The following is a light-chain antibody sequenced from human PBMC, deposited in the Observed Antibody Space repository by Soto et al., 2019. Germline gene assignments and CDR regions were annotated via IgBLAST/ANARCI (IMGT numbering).Light chain of an antibody. CDR3: QQYNTYLS. CDR2: HAS. CDR1: QSISGW. Sequence: SPMTQSPSTLSASVGDRVTISFRASQSISGWLAWYQQKPGRAPTLLIYHASTLESGVPSRFSGSGSGTEFTFTISSLQPDDVATYYCQQYNTYLSFGQGTKVDI. V-gene: IGKV1-5*01. J-gene: IGKJ1*01.